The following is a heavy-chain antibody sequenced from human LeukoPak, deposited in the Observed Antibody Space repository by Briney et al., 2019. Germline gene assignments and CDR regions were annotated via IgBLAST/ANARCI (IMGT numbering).Heavy chain of an antibody. D-gene: IGHD3-22*01. J-gene: IGHJ4*02. Sequence: GRSLRLSCAASGFTFDDYAMHWVRQAPGKGLEWVSGISWNSGSIGYADSVKGRFTISRGNAKNSLYLQMNSLRAEDTALYYCAKDAYYDSSGVDYWGQGTLVTVSS. CDR2: ISWNSGSI. V-gene: IGHV3-9*01. CDR1: GFTFDDYA. CDR3: AKDAYYDSSGVDY.